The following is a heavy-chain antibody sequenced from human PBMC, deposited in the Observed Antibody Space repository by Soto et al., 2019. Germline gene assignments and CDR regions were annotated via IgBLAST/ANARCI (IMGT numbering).Heavy chain of an antibody. CDR2: ISSGSSYI. Sequence: GGSRRPSCPASGFPSSNYSMNWVRQAPGKGLEWVSSISSGSSYIYYADSVKGRFTISRDNAKNSLYLQMNSLRAEDTAVYYCARISVYSSGWYDAFDIWGQGTMVTVSS. CDR1: GFPSSNYS. CDR3: ARISVYSSGWYDAFDI. V-gene: IGHV3-21*01. J-gene: IGHJ3*02. D-gene: IGHD6-19*01.